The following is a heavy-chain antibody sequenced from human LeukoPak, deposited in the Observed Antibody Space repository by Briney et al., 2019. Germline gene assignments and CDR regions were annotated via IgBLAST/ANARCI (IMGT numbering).Heavy chain of an antibody. V-gene: IGHV4-39*01. CDR2: IYSSGST. D-gene: IGHD3-9*01. Sequence: PSETLSLTCTVSGGSISSGSYYWGWIRQPPGKGLEWIGSIYSSGSTYYNPSLKSRVTISVDTSKNQFSLKLSSVTAADTAVYYCAGANADFDWLLFPFDYWGQGTLVTVSS. CDR3: AGANADFDWLLFPFDY. CDR1: GGSISSGSYY. J-gene: IGHJ4*02.